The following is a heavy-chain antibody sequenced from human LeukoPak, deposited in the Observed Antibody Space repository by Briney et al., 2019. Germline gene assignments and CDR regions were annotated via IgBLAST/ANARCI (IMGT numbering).Heavy chain of an antibody. CDR3: TTDLGYGDYSSKIDY. J-gene: IGHJ4*02. V-gene: IGHV3-15*01. CDR1: GFTFSNAW. CDR2: IKSKTDGGTT. D-gene: IGHD4-17*01. Sequence: GGSLRLSCAASGFTFSNAWMSWVRQAPGKGLEWVGRIKSKTDGGTTDYAAPVKGRFTISRDDSKNTLYLQMNSLKTEDTAVYYRTTDLGYGDYSSKIDYWGQGTLVTVSS.